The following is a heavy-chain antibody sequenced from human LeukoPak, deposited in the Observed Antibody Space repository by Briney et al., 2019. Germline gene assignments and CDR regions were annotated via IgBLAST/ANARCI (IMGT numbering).Heavy chain of an antibody. D-gene: IGHD4-17*01. CDR3: ARDVTTPDY. Sequence: RASVKVSCKASGYTFTGYYMHWVRQAPGQGLEWMGRINPNGGGTNYAQKFQGRVTMTSDTSTSTAYMELRSLRSDDTAVYYCARDVTTPDYWGQGTLVTVSS. J-gene: IGHJ4*02. CDR2: INPNGGGT. V-gene: IGHV1-2*06. CDR1: GYTFTGYY.